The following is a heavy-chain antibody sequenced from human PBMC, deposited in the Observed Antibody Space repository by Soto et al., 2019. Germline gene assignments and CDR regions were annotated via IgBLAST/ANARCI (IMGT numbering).Heavy chain of an antibody. CDR2: TYYRSKWYN. CDR1: GDSVSSNSAA. D-gene: IGHD2-2*01. V-gene: IGHV6-1*01. J-gene: IGHJ5*02. CDR3: ARQEGPAASSWFDP. Sequence: SQTLSLTCAISGDSVSSNSAAWNWIRQSPSRGLEWLGRTYYRSKWYNDYAVSVKSRITINPDTPKNQFSLQLNSVTPEDTAVYDCARQEGPAASSWFDPWGQGTLVTVSS.